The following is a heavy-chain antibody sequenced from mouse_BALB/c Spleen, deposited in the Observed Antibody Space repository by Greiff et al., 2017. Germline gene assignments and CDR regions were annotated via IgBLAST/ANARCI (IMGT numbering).Heavy chain of an antibody. V-gene: IGHV3-6*02. Sequence: EESGPGLVKPSQSLSLTCSVTGYSITSGYYWNWIRQFPGNKLEWMGYISYDGSNNYNPSLKNRISITRDTSKNQFFLKLNSVTTEDTATYYCARDENYRGYFDYWGQGTTLTVSS. CDR1: GYSITSGYY. D-gene: IGHD2-12*01. CDR3: ARDENYRGYFDY. J-gene: IGHJ2*01. CDR2: ISYDGSN.